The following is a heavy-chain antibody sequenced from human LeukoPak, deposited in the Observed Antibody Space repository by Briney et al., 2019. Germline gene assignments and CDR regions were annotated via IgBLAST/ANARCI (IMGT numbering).Heavy chain of an antibody. CDR3: ARGGDRFDY. V-gene: IGHV4-61*02. Sequence: PSQTLSLTCTVSGGSISSGSYYWSWIRQPAGKELEWIGRIYTSGSTNYNPSLKSRVTISVDTSKNQFSLKLNSVSAADTAVYYCARGGDRFDYWGQGTLVTVSS. CDR2: IYTSGST. CDR1: GGSISSGSYY. J-gene: IGHJ4*02. D-gene: IGHD4-17*01.